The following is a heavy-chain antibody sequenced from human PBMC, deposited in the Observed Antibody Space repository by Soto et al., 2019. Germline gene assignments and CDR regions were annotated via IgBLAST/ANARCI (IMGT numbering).Heavy chain of an antibody. Sequence: ASVKVSCKASGYTFTSYGISWVRQAPGQGLEWMGWISAYNGNTNYAQKLQGRVTMTTDTSTSTAYMELRSLRSDDTAVYYCARDWTTMVRGGWFDPWGQGTLVTVSS. CDR2: ISAYNGNT. J-gene: IGHJ5*02. V-gene: IGHV1-18*01. D-gene: IGHD3-10*01. CDR3: ARDWTTMVRGGWFDP. CDR1: GYTFTSYG.